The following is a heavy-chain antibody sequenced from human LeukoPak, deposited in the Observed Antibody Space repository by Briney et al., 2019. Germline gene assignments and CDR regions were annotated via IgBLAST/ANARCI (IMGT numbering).Heavy chain of an antibody. J-gene: IGHJ3*02. Sequence: GGSLRLSCAASGFTFSSYAMSWVRQAPGKGLEWVAVISYDGSNKYYADSVKGRFTISRDNSKNTLYLQMNSLRAEDTAVYYCARGTYVGGAFDIWGQGTMVTVSS. CDR3: ARGTYVGGAFDI. CDR2: ISYDGSNK. V-gene: IGHV3-30*04. CDR1: GFTFSSYA. D-gene: IGHD3-10*01.